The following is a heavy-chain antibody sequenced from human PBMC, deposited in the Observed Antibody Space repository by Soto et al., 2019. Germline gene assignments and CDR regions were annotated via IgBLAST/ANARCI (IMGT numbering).Heavy chain of an antibody. CDR3: ARETVAGTDNWFDP. Sequence: LSLTCTVSGGSISTYYWNWIRQPAGKRLEWLGRIYTSGYTKYNPSLKSRVTMSLDTSKRQFSLKLSSVTAADTAVYYCARETVAGTDNWFDPWGQGILVTVSS. CDR1: GGSISTYY. D-gene: IGHD6-19*01. V-gene: IGHV4-4*07. J-gene: IGHJ5*02. CDR2: IYTSGYT.